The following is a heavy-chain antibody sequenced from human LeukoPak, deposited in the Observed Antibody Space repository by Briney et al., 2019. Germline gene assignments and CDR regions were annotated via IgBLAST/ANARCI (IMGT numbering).Heavy chain of an antibody. J-gene: IGHJ3*02. V-gene: IGHV1-2*02. CDR1: GYTFTGYY. D-gene: IGHD3-3*01. Sequence: ASVKVSCKASGYTFTGYYMHWVRQAPGQGLEWMGWINPNSGGTNYAQKFQGRVTITRNTSISTAYMELSSLRSEDTAVYYCARGSILEWSNPYAFDIWGQGTMVTVSS. CDR3: ARGSILEWSNPYAFDI. CDR2: INPNSGGT.